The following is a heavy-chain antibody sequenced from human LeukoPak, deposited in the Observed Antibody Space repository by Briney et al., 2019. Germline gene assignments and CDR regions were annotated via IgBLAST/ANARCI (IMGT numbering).Heavy chain of an antibody. Sequence: ASVKVSCKASGGTFSSYAISWVRQAPGQGLEWMGGIIPIFGTANYAQKFQGRVTITADKSTSTAYMELSSLRSEDTAVYYCARVLMHYDILTGYYPDAFDIWGQGTMVTVSS. J-gene: IGHJ3*02. CDR1: GGTFSSYA. CDR3: ARVLMHYDILTGYYPDAFDI. CDR2: IIPIFGTA. D-gene: IGHD3-9*01. V-gene: IGHV1-69*06.